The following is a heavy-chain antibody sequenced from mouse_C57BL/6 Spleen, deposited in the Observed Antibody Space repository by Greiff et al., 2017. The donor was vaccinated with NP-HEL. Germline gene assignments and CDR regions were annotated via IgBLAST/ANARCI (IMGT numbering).Heavy chain of an antibody. J-gene: IGHJ4*01. D-gene: IGHD1-1*01. V-gene: IGHV14-4*01. CDR1: GFNIKDDY. CDR2: IDPENGDT. Sequence: EVQLQQSGAELVRPGASVKLSCTASGFNIKDDYMHWVKQRPEQGLEWIGWIDPENGDTEYASKFQGKATITADTSSNTAYLQLSSLTSEDTAVYYCTGGYGSDYAMDYWGQGTSVTVSS. CDR3: TGGYGSDYAMDY.